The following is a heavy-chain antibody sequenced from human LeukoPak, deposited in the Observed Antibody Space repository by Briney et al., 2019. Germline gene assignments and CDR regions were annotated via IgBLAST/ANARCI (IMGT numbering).Heavy chain of an antibody. V-gene: IGHV4-31*03. J-gene: IGHJ4*02. CDR3: ARANYYDSSGYYYFDS. CDR1: GGSINSGGYY. Sequence: SQTLSLTCTVSGGSINSGGYYWIWIRQHPGKGLEWIGYIYYSGSTYYHPSLKSRVTISVDTSKNQFSLKLSSVTAADTAVYYCARANYYDSSGYYYFDSWGQGTLVTVSS. CDR2: IYYSGST. D-gene: IGHD3-22*01.